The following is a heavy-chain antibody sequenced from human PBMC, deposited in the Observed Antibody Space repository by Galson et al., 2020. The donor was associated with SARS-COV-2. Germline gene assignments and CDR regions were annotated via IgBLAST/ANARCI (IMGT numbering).Heavy chain of an antibody. J-gene: IGHJ4*02. CDR2: IYYSGST. CDR3: ARHKYYETSEYAD. CDR1: GDSITSYY. D-gene: IGHD3-22*01. V-gene: IGHV4-59*01. Sequence: SETLSLTCTVSGDSITSYYWSWIRQPPGKGLEWIGYIYYSGSTNYNPSLKSRVTISVDTSKNQFSLNLRSVTAADTAVYYCARHKYYETSEYADWGQGTLVTVSS.